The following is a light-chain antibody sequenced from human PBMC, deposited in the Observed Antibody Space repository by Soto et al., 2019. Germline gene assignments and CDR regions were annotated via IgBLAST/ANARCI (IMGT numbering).Light chain of an antibody. J-gene: IGKJ5*01. Sequence: DIQMTQSPSSLSASVGDRVTITFQASQDISNYLNWYQQKLGKAPKLLIYDASNLETGVPSRSSGSGSGTDFTFTISSLQPEDIATYYCQQYSHLITFGQGTRLEI. V-gene: IGKV1-33*01. CDR2: DAS. CDR3: QQYSHLIT. CDR1: QDISNY.